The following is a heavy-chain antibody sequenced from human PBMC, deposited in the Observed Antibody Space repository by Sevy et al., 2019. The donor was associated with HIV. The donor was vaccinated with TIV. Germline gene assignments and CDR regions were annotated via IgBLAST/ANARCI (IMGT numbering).Heavy chain of an antibody. D-gene: IGHD6-13*01. CDR2: ISWDGGST. Sequence: GGSLRLSCAASGFTFDDYTMHWVRQAPGKGLEWVSLISWDGGSTYYADSVKGRFTISRDNSKNSLYLQMNRLRTEDTALYYCAKAALRGIAAAGHLYFDYWGQGTLVTVSS. CDR1: GFTFDDYT. J-gene: IGHJ4*02. CDR3: AKAALRGIAAAGHLYFDY. V-gene: IGHV3-43*01.